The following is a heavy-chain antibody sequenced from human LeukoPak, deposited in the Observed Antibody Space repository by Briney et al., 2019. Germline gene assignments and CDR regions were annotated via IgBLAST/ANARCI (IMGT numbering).Heavy chain of an antibody. CDR3: ARVAGYSSGWYAGWFDP. D-gene: IGHD6-19*01. CDR2: IYYSGST. V-gene: IGHV4-59*01. CDR1: GGSFSGYY. Sequence: SETLSLTCAVYGGSFSGYYWSWIRQPPGKGLEWIGYIYYSGSTNYNPSLKSRVTISVDTSKNQFSLKLSSVTAADTAVYYCARVAGYSSGWYAGWFDPWGQGTLVTVSS. J-gene: IGHJ5*02.